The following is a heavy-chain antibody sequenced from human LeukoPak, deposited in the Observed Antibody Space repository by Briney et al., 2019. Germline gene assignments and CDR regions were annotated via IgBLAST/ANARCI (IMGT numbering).Heavy chain of an antibody. V-gene: IGHV3-21*01. CDR2: ITSGSSYI. CDR1: GFTFSSYN. D-gene: IGHD3-22*01. CDR3: ARDYYDSSGFNDAFDI. Sequence: GGSLRLSCAASGFTFSSYNMNWVRQAPGKGLEWVSSITSGSSYIYYADSVKGRFTISRDNAKNSLYLQMNSLRAEDTAVYYCARDYYDSSGFNDAFDIWGQGTMVTVSS. J-gene: IGHJ3*02.